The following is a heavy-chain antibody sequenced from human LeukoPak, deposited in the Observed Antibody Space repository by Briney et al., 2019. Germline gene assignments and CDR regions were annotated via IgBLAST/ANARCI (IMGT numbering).Heavy chain of an antibody. CDR2: INHSGST. D-gene: IGHD4-23*01. V-gene: IGHV4-34*01. J-gene: IGHJ6*03. CDR3: ATNGGGNSGYYYYYMDV. Sequence: SETLSLTCAVYGGSFSGYYWSWIRQPPGKGLEWIGEINHSGSTNYNPSLKSRVTISVDTSKNQFSLKLSSVTAADTAVYYCATNGGGNSGYYYYYMDVWGKGTTVTVSS. CDR1: GGSFSGYY.